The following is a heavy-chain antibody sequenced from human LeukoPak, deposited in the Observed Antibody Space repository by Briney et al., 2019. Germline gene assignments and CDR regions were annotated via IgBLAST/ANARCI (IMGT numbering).Heavy chain of an antibody. J-gene: IGHJ5*02. CDR1: GGSFSGYY. CDR2: INHSGST. V-gene: IGHV4-34*01. D-gene: IGHD3-10*01. CDR3: ARGDYYGSGLT. Sequence: SETLSLTCAVYGGSFSGYYWSWIRQPPGKGLEWIGEINHSGSTNYNPSLKSRVTISVDTSKNQFSLKLSSVTAADTAVYYCARGDYYGSGLTWGQGTLVTVSS.